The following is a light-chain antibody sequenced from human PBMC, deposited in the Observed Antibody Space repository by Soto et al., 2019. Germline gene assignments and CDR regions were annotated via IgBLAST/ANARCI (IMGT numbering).Light chain of an antibody. Sequence: QSVLTQPPSASGTPGQTVTISSSGGTSNIGTNYVSWYQHLPGTAPKRLIYGNNQRPSGVPDRFSGSKSGTSASLAISGLRSDDEADYYCAVWDDSLSGVVFGGGTKLTVL. V-gene: IGLV1-47*01. CDR1: TSNIGTNY. CDR3: AVWDDSLSGVV. J-gene: IGLJ3*02. CDR2: GNN.